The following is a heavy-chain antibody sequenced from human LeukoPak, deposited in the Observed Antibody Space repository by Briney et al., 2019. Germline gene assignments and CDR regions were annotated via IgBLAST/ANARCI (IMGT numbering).Heavy chain of an antibody. CDR2: IYWDDDK. J-gene: IGHJ4*02. CDR3: AHTVGDGYKSPQTDKFDC. V-gene: IGHV2-5*02. D-gene: IGHD5-24*01. CDR1: GFSLSTNGVG. Sequence: SGPTLVKPTQTLTLTCTFSGFSLSTNGVGVGWIRQPPGKALEWLALIYWDDDKRYSPSLKSRLTITKDTSENQVVLTMTNMDPVDTATYYCAHTVGDGYKSPQTDKFDCWGQGTLVTVSS.